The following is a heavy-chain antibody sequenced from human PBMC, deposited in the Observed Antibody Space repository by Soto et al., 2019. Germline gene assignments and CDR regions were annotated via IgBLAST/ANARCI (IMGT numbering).Heavy chain of an antibody. CDR1: GITLSDNS. V-gene: IGHV3-11*01. D-gene: IGHD2-8*01. Sequence: QVHLVASGGGLVKPGGSLRLSCVASGITLSDNSMTWIRQAPGKGLEWLSYISNSDYTTYYADSVKGRFTISRDNAKNSLYLQLIGLRVEDTAVYYCASGKWSLDYWGQGILVTVSS. CDR2: ISNSDYTT. J-gene: IGHJ4*02. CDR3: ASGKWSLDY.